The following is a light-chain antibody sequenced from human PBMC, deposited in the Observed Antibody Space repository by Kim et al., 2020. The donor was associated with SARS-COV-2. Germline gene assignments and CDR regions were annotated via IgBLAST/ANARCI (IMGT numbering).Light chain of an antibody. Sequence: QLVLTQSPSASASLGASVKLTCTLSSGHSRYAIAWHQQQSQKGPRYLMKLNSDGSHTKGDGIPDRFSGSSSGAERYLTISSLRSEDEADYYCQTWDTGIRVFGGGTQLTVL. CDR2: LNSDGSH. CDR3: QTWDTGIRV. V-gene: IGLV4-69*01. J-gene: IGLJ3*02. CDR1: SGHSRYA.